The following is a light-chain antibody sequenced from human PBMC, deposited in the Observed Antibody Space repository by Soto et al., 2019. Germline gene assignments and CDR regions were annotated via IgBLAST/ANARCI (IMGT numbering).Light chain of an antibody. CDR2: GAS. CDR1: QSIFSSY. V-gene: IGKV3-20*01. Sequence: IVLTQSPGTLSLSPGESATLSCRASQSIFSSYLAWYQQKPGQAPRLLIYGASSRATGIPDRFSGDGSGTDFTLKISRLEPEDFAVYYCQQYSLSPLTFCGGTKVEIK. CDR3: QQYSLSPLT. J-gene: IGKJ4*01.